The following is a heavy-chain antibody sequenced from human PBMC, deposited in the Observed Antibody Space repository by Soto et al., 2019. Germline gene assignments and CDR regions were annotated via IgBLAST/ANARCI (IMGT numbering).Heavy chain of an antibody. CDR2: VFYTGFT. V-gene: IGHV4-39*01. CDR3: ATSQKGYNWNYFDH. J-gene: IGHJ4*02. Sequence: SETLSLTCAASGASISGSYYYWAWLRQSPGKGPEWIGSVFYTGFTSYNPSLESRVSVSVDTSKSQFSLKLSAVPAADTAVYYCATSQKGYNWNYFDHWGQGALVTVSS. CDR1: GASISGSYYY. D-gene: IGHD1-20*01.